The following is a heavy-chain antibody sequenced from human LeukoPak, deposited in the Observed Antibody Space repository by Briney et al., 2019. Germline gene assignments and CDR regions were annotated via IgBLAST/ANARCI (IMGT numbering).Heavy chain of an antibody. CDR3: ATYRSSGEFDY. CDR2: IYYSGST. J-gene: IGHJ4*02. D-gene: IGHD3-22*01. V-gene: IGHV4-59*01. Sequence: SETLSLTCTVSSGSISSYYWSWIRQPPGKGLEWIGYIYYSGSTNYSPSLKSRVTISLDTSKNHFSLKLSSATAVDTAVYYCATYRSSGEFDYWGQGTLVTVSS. CDR1: SGSISSYY.